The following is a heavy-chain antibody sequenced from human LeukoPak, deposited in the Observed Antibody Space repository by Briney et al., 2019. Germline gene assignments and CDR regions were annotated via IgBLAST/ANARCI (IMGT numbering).Heavy chain of an antibody. CDR1: GFTLTTYS. CDR3: ARSFLYSSSSGVFDY. CDR2: IGYRSSPI. Sequence: GGSLRLSCTASGFTLTTYSMNWVRQAPGKGLEWVSYIGYRSSPIHYADSVKGRFTISRDNAKNSLYLQMNSLRAEDTAVYYCARSFLYSSSSGVFDYWGQGTLVTVSS. J-gene: IGHJ4*02. V-gene: IGHV3-48*01. D-gene: IGHD6-6*01.